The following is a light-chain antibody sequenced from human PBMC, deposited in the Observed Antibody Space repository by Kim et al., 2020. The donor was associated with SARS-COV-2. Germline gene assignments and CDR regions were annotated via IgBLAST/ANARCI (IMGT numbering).Light chain of an antibody. CDR3: ASWDSSLNAWV. V-gene: IGLV10-54*04. CDR1: KHSVGKFG. CDR2: TTN. Sequence: QAATVTGTGAKHSVGKFGAAGLQQHQRHPPTLLAYTTNNRPSAISERFSASRSGNTASLTISGLQPDDEADYYCASWDSSLNAWVFGGGTQLTVL. J-gene: IGLJ3*02.